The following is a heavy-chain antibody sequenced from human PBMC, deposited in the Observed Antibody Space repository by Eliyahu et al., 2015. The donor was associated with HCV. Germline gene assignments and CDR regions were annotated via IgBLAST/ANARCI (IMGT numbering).Heavy chain of an antibody. J-gene: IGHJ4*02. D-gene: IGHD2-21*01. CDR1: GGSISYYY. CDR2: ISSTGST. CDR3: ARRIHCAGGTCSDY. V-gene: IGHV4-4*09. Sequence: QVHLQESGPGLVKPSETLSLXCSVSGGSISYYYWTWIRQSPGRGLEWIGYISSTGSTTYNPSLKSRLTMSVDTSKNQFSLRLKSVTAADTAVYYCARRIHCAGGTCSDYWGQGTLVTVSS.